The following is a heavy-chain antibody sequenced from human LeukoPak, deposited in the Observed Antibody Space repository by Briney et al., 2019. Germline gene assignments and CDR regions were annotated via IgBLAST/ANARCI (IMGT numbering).Heavy chain of an antibody. J-gene: IGHJ4*02. CDR3: ARGNSRIAARPVFDY. D-gene: IGHD6-6*01. CDR1: GFTFGDYA. V-gene: IGHV3-7*01. CDR2: IKQDGSEK. Sequence: GGSLRLSCTASGFTFGDYAMSWVRQAPGKGLEWVANIKQDGSEKYYVDSVKGRFTISRDNAKNSLYLQMNSLRAEDTAVYYCARGNSRIAARPVFDYWGQGTLVTVSS.